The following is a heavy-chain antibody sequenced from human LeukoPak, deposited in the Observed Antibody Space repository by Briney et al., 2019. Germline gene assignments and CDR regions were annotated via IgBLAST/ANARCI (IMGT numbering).Heavy chain of an antibody. V-gene: IGHV4-34*01. J-gene: IGHJ4*02. D-gene: IGHD3-22*01. CDR2: INHSGST. Sequence: PSETLSLTCAVYGESFSGYYWSWIRQPPGKGLEWIGEINHSGSTNYNPSLKSRVTISVDTSKNQFSLKLSSVTAADTAVYYCARVRPYDSSGYYYVYFDYWGQGTLVTVSS. CDR3: ARVRPYDSSGYYYVYFDY. CDR1: GESFSGYY.